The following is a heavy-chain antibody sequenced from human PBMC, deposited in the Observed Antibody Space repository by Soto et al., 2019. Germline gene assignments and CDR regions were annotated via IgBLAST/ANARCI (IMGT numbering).Heavy chain of an antibody. CDR1: GFTFSSYG. Sequence: QVQLVESGGGVVQPGRSLRLSCAASGFTFSSYGMHWVRQAPGKGLEWVAVISYDGSNKYYADSVKGRFTISRDNSENTLYLQMNSLRAEDTAVYYCAKDGFVYSSSWYTNWFDPWGQGTLVTVSS. V-gene: IGHV3-30*18. J-gene: IGHJ5*02. D-gene: IGHD6-13*01. CDR2: ISYDGSNK. CDR3: AKDGFVYSSSWYTNWFDP.